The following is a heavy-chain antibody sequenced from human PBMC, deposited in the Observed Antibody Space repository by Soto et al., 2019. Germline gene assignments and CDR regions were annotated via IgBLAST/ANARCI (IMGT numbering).Heavy chain of an antibody. D-gene: IGHD2-21*02. CDR2: IKQDGSEK. Sequence: EVQLVESGGGSVQPGGSLRLSCAASGFTFSSYWMSWVRQAPGKGLEWVANIKQDGSEKYYVDSVKGRFTISRDNAKNSLYLQMNSLRAEDTAVYYCARAYCGGDCYSGYYGMDVWGQGTTVTVSS. J-gene: IGHJ6*02. CDR1: GFTFSSYW. CDR3: ARAYCGGDCYSGYYGMDV. V-gene: IGHV3-7*01.